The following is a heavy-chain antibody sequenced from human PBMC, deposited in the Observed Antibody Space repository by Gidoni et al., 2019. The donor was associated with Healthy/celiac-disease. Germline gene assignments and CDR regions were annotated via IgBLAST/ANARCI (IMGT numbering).Heavy chain of an antibody. V-gene: IGHV1-3*01. CDR2: INAGNGNT. CDR3: ARGDVIVVVPAARNWFDP. Sequence: QVQLVQSGAAVKKPGASGKVSCNASGYTFTSYAMHWVRQAPGQRLEWMGWINAGNGNTKYSQKFQGRVTITRDTSASTAYMELSSLRSEDTAVYYCARGDVIVVVPAARNWFDPWGQGTLVTVSS. CDR1: GYTFTSYA. J-gene: IGHJ5*02. D-gene: IGHD2-2*01.